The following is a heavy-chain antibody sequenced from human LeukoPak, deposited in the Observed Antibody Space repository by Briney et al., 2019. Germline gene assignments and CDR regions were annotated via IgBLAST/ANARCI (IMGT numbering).Heavy chain of an antibody. D-gene: IGHD6-6*01. J-gene: IGHJ4*02. CDR2: INSDGSDT. CDR1: GFTFSSYW. Sequence: GGSLRLSCAASGFTFSSYWMHWVRQAPGKGLVWVSRINSDGSDTSCADSVRGRFTISRDNSKNELFLQMNSLRVEDTAVYHCVRLLPASRHYFDYWGQGTLVTVSS. CDR3: VRLLPASRHYFDY. V-gene: IGHV3-74*01.